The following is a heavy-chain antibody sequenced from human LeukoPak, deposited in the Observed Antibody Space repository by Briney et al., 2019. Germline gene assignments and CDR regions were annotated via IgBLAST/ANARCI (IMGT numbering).Heavy chain of an antibody. V-gene: IGHV4-59*01. Sequence: SETLSLTCTVSRGSINSYYWSWIRQPPGKGLEWIGYIYYSGSTNYNPSLKSRVTISLDTSKNQFSLKLTSVTAADTAVYYCARVYQSAEYYFDYWGQGNLVSVSS. CDR2: IYYSGST. CDR1: RGSINSYY. D-gene: IGHD2-2*01. J-gene: IGHJ4*02. CDR3: ARVYQSAEYYFDY.